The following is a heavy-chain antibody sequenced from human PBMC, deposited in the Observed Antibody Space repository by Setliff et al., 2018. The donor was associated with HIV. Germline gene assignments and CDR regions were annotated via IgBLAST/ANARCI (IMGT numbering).Heavy chain of an antibody. Sequence: KPSETLSLTCTVSGDSIGTYYWSWIRQPPGKGLEWIGHIYNSESTKYNPSLKSRVTISVDTSTNQFSLKLSSVTAADTAVYYCARGVNFDYWGQGTQVTAPQ. CDR1: GDSIGTYY. V-gene: IGHV4-59*01. CDR2: IYNSEST. D-gene: IGHD2-21*01. J-gene: IGHJ4*02. CDR3: ARGVNFDY.